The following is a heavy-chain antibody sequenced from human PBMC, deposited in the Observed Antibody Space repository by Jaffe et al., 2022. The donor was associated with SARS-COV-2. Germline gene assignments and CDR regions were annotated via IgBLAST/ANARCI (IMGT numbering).Heavy chain of an antibody. CDR2: ITWNGGHS. CDR3: AKDSGSYYFDY. J-gene: IGHJ4*02. Sequence: EIQLVESGGVVVQPGGSLRLSCAASGFIFDDYAMHWVRQAPGKGLEWVSLITWNGGHSYYADSVKGRFTISRDNSKKSLYLQMNSLRTDDTALYYCAKDSGSYYFDYWGQGTLVTVSS. CDR1: GFIFDDYA. V-gene: IGHV3-43*01.